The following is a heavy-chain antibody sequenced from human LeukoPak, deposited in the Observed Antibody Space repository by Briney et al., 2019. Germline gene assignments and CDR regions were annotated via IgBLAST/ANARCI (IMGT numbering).Heavy chain of an antibody. Sequence: SGGSLRLSCAASGFTFSSYWMSWVRQAPGKGLEWVANIKQDGSEKYYVDSVKGRFTISRDNAKNSLYLQMNSLRAEDTAVYYCARDQSSGWPYYYYYYYMDVWGKGTTVTVSS. J-gene: IGHJ6*03. CDR1: GFTFSSYW. D-gene: IGHD6-19*01. V-gene: IGHV3-7*01. CDR3: ARDQSSGWPYYYYYYYMDV. CDR2: IKQDGSEK.